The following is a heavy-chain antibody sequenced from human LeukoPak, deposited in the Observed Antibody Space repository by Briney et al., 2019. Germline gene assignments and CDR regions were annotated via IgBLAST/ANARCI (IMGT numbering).Heavy chain of an antibody. J-gene: IGHJ4*02. D-gene: IGHD2-2*01. V-gene: IGHV3-30*02. Sequence: GGSLRLSCAASGLTFSSYGMHWVRQAPGKGLEWVAFIRYDGSNKYYADSVKGRFTIPRDNSKNTLYLQMNSLRAEDTAVYYCAKDQGYCSSTSCYSYFDYWGQGTLVTVSS. CDR1: GLTFSSYG. CDR2: IRYDGSNK. CDR3: AKDQGYCSSTSCYSYFDY.